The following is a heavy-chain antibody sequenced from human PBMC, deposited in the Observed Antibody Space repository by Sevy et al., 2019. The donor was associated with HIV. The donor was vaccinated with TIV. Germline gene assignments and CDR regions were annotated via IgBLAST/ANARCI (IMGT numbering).Heavy chain of an antibody. J-gene: IGHJ4*02. V-gene: IGHV3-7*01. CDR1: GFNFSSYW. Sequence: GGSLRLSCAASGFNFSSYWMSWVRQAPGRGLEWVANIKQDGSERYYVDSVKGRFTSSRDNAKNSLYMQMNSLRAEDTAVYYCARAIGLGYWGQGTLVTVSS. CDR3: ARAIGLGY. D-gene: IGHD3-16*01. CDR2: IKQDGSER.